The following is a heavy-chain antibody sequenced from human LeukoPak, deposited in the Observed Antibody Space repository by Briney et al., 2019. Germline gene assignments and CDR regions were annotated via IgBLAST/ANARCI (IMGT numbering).Heavy chain of an antibody. CDR1: GGSISSYY. D-gene: IGHD4-23*01. CDR2: IYYSGST. CDR3: ARAATVVTNLDY. Sequence: SETLSLTCTVSGGSISSYYWSWIRQPPGKGLEWIGYIYYSGSTNYNPSLKSRVTISVDTSKNQFSLKLSSVTAADTAVYYCARAATVVTNLDYWGQGTLVTVSS. V-gene: IGHV4-59*01. J-gene: IGHJ4*02.